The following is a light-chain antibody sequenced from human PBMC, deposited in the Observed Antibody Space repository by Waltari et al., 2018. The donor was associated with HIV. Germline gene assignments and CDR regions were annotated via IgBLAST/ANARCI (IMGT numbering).Light chain of an antibody. CDR1: SSDVGGYNS. J-gene: IGLJ3*02. Sequence: QSALTQPPSASGSPGQSVTIPCTGTSSDVGGYNSVSWYQQHPGKAPKLMIYEVTKRPSGNPVRFCASKSWKAASLTVSGLQAGDEANHYCSSYQGSNNSVFGGGTRLTVL. CDR3: SSYQGSNNSV. V-gene: IGLV2-8*01. CDR2: EVT.